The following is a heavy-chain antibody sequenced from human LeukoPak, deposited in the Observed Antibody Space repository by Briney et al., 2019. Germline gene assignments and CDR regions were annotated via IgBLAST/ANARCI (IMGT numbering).Heavy chain of an antibody. CDR3: ARGLYDSSGYYYFDY. V-gene: IGHV4-59*01. J-gene: IGHJ4*02. Sequence: SETLSLTCTVSGGSISSYYWSWIRQPPGKGLEWIGYIYYSGSTIYNPSLKSRVTISVDTSKNQFSLKLSSVTAADTAVYYCARGLYDSSGYYYFDYWGQGTLVTVSS. CDR1: GGSISSYY. CDR2: IYYSGST. D-gene: IGHD3-22*01.